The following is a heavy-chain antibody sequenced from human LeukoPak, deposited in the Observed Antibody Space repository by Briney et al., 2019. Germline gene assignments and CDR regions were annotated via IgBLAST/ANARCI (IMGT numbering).Heavy chain of an antibody. D-gene: IGHD2-15*01. CDR1: GGSISSGGYS. CDR2: IYHSGST. V-gene: IGHV4-30-2*01. Sequence: SETLSLTCAVSGGSISSGGYSWSWIRQPPGKGLEWIGYIYHSGSTYYSPSLKSRVTISVDRSKNQFSLKLSSVTAADTAVYYCARVDCSGGSCFRRDYYGMDVWGQGTTVTVSS. J-gene: IGHJ6*02. CDR3: ARVDCSGGSCFRRDYYGMDV.